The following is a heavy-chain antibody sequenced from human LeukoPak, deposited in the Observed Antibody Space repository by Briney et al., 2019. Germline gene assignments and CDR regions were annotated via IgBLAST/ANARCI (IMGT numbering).Heavy chain of an antibody. CDR2: ISGSGGST. J-gene: IGHJ4*02. Sequence: PGGSLRLSCAVSGFTVSSNYMSWVRQAPGKGLEWVSAISGSGGSTYYADSVKGRFTISRDNSQNTLYLQMNSLRAEDTAVYYCAKDGRRSIGSWYYFDYWGQGTLVTVSS. D-gene: IGHD6-13*01. CDR3: AKDGRRSIGSWYYFDY. CDR1: GFTVSSNY. V-gene: IGHV3-23*01.